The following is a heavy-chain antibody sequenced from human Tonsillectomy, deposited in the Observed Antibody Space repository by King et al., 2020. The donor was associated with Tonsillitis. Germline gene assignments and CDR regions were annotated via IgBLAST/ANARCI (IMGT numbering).Heavy chain of an antibody. CDR3: AKDFRGYSSSWFDAFDI. Sequence: PLVQSGGGLVQPGGALRLSCAASGFPFSSYAMSWVRQAPGKGLEWVSAISGSGGSTHYAVSVQGRFTISRDNSKNTLYLQMNSLRAEDTAVYYCAKDFRGYSSSWFDAFDIWGQGTMVTVSS. V-gene: IGHV3-23*04. CDR1: GFPFSSYA. D-gene: IGHD6-13*01. J-gene: IGHJ3*02. CDR2: ISGSGGST.